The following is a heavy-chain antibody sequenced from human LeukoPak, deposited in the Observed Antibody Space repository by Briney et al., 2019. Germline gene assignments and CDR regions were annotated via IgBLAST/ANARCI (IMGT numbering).Heavy chain of an antibody. D-gene: IGHD3-22*01. CDR1: GFTFSSYS. V-gene: IGHV3-21*01. Sequence: SGGSLRLSCAASGFTFSSYSMNWVRQAPGKGLEWVSSISSSSCIYYADSVKGRFTISRDNAKNSLYLQMNSLRAEDTAVYYCASSLSVIKDYWGQGTLVTVSS. J-gene: IGHJ4*02. CDR3: ASSLSVIKDY. CDR2: ISSSSCI.